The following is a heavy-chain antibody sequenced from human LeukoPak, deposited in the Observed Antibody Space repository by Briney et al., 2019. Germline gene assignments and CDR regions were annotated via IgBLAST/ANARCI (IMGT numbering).Heavy chain of an antibody. D-gene: IGHD3-10*01. CDR3: AKSISKTMVRGSQF. J-gene: IGHJ4*02. CDR2: ISGSGGST. CDR1: GFTFSSYA. Sequence: GGSLRLSCAASGFTFSSYAMSWVRQAPGKGLEWVSAISGSGGSTYYADSVKGRFTISRDNSKNTLYLQMNSLRAEDTAVYYCAKSISKTMVRGSQFWGQGTLVTVSS. V-gene: IGHV3-23*01.